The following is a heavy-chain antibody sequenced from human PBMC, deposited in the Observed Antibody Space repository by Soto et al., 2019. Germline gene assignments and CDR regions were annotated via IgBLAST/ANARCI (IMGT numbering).Heavy chain of an antibody. CDR3: TRWDQVVAATPPFDY. Sequence: GGSLRLSCTASGFTFGDYAMSWFRQAPGKGLEWVGFIRSKAYGGTTEYAASVKGRFTISRDDSKSIAYLQMNSLKTEDTAVYYCTRWDQVVAATPPFDYWGQGTLVTVSS. D-gene: IGHD2-15*01. J-gene: IGHJ4*02. CDR2: IRSKAYGGTT. CDR1: GFTFGDYA. V-gene: IGHV3-49*03.